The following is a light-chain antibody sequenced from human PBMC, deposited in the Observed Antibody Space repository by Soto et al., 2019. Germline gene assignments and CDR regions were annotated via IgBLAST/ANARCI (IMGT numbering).Light chain of an antibody. CDR2: DVS. V-gene: IGLV2-14*01. Sequence: QSVLTQPASVSGSPGQSITISCTGTSSDVGGYNYVSWYQQHPGKAPKLMIYDVSNRPSGVSNRFSGSKSGNTASLPISGLQGEDEADYYCSSYTSSSTRVFGGGTKRTV. CDR1: SSDVGGYNY. CDR3: SSYTSSSTRV. J-gene: IGLJ2*01.